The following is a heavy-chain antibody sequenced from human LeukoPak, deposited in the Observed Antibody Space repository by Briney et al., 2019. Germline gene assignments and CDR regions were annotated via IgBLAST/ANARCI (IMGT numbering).Heavy chain of an antibody. CDR1: GVSISSRGFF. CDR3: ARLSCSDAACPTLPYNHFDP. D-gene: IGHD2-15*01. Sequence: NASETLSLTCTVSGVSISSRGFFWGWLRQPPGKGPEWIVSVYYDGFTYYNRSFQSRVTMSLDKATNRFSLRLSSVTAADTAVYYCARLSCSDAACPTLPYNHFDPWGQGTLVIVST. CDR2: VYYDGFT. V-gene: IGHV4-39*01. J-gene: IGHJ5*02.